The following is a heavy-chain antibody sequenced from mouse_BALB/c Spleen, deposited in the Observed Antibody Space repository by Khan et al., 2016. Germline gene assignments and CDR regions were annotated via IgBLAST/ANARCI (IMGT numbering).Heavy chain of an antibody. CDR1: GYTFTTAG. Sequence: PLVQSGPDLKKPGETVRISCKASGYTFTTAGMQWVQKMPGKGLKWIGWINTHSGVPKYAEDFKGRFAFSLETSASTAYLQISNLKNEDTATYFCARWGDYAMDYWGQGTSVTVSS. J-gene: IGHJ4*01. CDR3: ARWGDYAMDY. V-gene: IGHV9-4*02. CDR2: INTHSGVP.